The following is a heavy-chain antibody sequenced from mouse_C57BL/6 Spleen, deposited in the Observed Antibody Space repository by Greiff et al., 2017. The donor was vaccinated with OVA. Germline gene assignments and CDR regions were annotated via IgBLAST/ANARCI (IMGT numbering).Heavy chain of an antibody. D-gene: IGHD1-1*01. V-gene: IGHV1-62-2*01. CDR2: FYPGSGSI. CDR3: ARHEGDYGSSYISFAY. Sequence: VKLVESGAELVKPGASVKLSCKASGYTFTEYTIHWVKQRSGQGLEWIGWFYPGSGSIKYNEKFKDKATLTADKSSSTVYMELSRLTSEDSAVYFCARHEGDYGSSYISFAYWGQGTLVTVSA. CDR1: GYTFTEYT. J-gene: IGHJ3*01.